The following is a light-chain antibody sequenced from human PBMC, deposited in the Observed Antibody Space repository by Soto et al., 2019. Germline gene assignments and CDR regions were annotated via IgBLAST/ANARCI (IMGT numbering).Light chain of an antibody. V-gene: IGKV3D-15*01. J-gene: IGKJ1*01. Sequence: EIVMTQSPATLSVSPGERATLSCRASQSISSNLAWYQQKPGQAPRLLIYDASNRATGIPARFSGSGSGTEFTLTISSLQSEDFAVYYCQQYKDWPTWTFGQGTKLDIK. CDR3: QQYKDWPTWT. CDR2: DAS. CDR1: QSISSN.